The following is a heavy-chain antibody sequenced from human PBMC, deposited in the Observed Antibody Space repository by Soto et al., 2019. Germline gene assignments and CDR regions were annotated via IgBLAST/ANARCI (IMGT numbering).Heavy chain of an antibody. Sequence: GESLKISCKGSGYTFTNYWIGWVRQMPGKGPGWMGIIYPGDSDTKYNPSFQGQVTISADKSITTTCLQWSSLKASDTAIYYCAASIFYYGMDVWGQGTTVTVSS. V-gene: IGHV5-51*01. CDR3: AASIFYYGMDV. J-gene: IGHJ6*02. CDR1: GYTFTNYW. CDR2: IYPGDSDT.